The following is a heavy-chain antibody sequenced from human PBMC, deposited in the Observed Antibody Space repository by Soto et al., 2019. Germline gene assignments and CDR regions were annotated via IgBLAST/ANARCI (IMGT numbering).Heavy chain of an antibody. V-gene: IGHV3-21*01. D-gene: IGHD2-2*01. Sequence: GGSLRLSCAASGFTFSSYSMNWVRQAPGKGLEWVSSISSSSSYIYYADSVKGRFTISRDNAKNSLYLQMNSLRAEDTAVYYCATLRDCSSTSCYYNWFDPWGQGTLVTVSP. CDR2: ISSSSSYI. J-gene: IGHJ5*02. CDR1: GFTFSSYS. CDR3: ATLRDCSSTSCYYNWFDP.